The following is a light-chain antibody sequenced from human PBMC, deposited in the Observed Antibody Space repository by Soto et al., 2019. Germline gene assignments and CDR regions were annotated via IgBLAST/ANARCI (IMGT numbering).Light chain of an antibody. J-gene: IGKJ1*01. CDR2: KAS. Sequence: DVQMTQSPSTLSASVGDRVTITCRARQSLYGWLAWYQQKPGKAPKLLIYKASNLESGVPSRFSGTGFGTEFTLTISSLQPDDFASYYCQQYNTCSWTFGQGTKVEIK. V-gene: IGKV1-5*03. CDR3: QQYNTCSWT. CDR1: QSLYGW.